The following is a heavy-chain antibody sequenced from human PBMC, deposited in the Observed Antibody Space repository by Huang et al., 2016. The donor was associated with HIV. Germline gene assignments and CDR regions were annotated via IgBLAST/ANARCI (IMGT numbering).Heavy chain of an antibody. CDR3: AKESRWFSDFDH. Sequence: QVHLVESGGGVVQPGGSLRLSCAASGFKLSGFGRHWVRPATGKGLEGVAVISYDGRSQFYTDSVKGRFTISRDNSDNTLSLQMKGLRPDDTAVYYCAKESRWFSDFDHWGQGVLVSVSS. CDR2: ISYDGRSQ. V-gene: IGHV3-30*18. D-gene: IGHD2-15*01. J-gene: IGHJ4*02. CDR1: GFKLSGFG.